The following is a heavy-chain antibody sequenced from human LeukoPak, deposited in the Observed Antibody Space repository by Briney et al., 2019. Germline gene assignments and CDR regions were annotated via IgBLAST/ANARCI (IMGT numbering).Heavy chain of an antibody. V-gene: IGHV4-34*01. CDR2: INHSGST. J-gene: IGHJ4*02. D-gene: IGHD5-24*01. Sequence: SETLSLTCAVYGGSFSGYYWSWIRQPPGKGLEWIGEINHSGSTNYNPSLKSRVTISVDTSKNRFSLKLSSVTAADTAVYYCARFGRDGYNGYFDYWGQGTLVTVSS. CDR1: GGSFSGYY. CDR3: ARFGRDGYNGYFDY.